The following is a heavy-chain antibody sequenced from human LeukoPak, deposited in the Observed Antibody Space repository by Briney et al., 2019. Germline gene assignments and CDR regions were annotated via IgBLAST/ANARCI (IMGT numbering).Heavy chain of an antibody. J-gene: IGHJ4*02. D-gene: IGHD1-26*01. CDR2: INHSGST. CDR3: ALAGGELAGMIDY. CDR1: GGSFSGYY. Sequence: TSETLSLTCAVYGGSFSGYYWSWIRQPPGKGLEWIGEINHSGSTNYNPSLKSRVTISVDTSKNQFSLKLSSVTAADTAVYYCALAGGELAGMIDYWGQGTLVTVSS. V-gene: IGHV4-34*01.